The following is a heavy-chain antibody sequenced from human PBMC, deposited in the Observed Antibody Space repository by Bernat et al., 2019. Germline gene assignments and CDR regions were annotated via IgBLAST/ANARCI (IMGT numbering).Heavy chain of an antibody. Sequence: QVHLVQSGAEEKKPGASLNISCKASAYPFSAYNIHWVRQAPGQRLEWMGWINAGNGNTKYSQRFQGRVTFTRDTSAKTAYMGLSSLRSEDTAVYYCARALDDYAAFDIWGQGTMVNVFS. CDR2: INAGNGNT. V-gene: IGHV1-3*05. D-gene: IGHD4-17*01. CDR1: AYPFSAYN. J-gene: IGHJ3*02. CDR3: ARALDDYAAFDI.